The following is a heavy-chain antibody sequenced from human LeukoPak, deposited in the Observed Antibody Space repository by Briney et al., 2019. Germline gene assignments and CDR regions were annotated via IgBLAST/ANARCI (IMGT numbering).Heavy chain of an antibody. Sequence: ASVKVSCKASGYTFTSYYMHWVRQAPAQGLEWMGIINPSGGSTSYAQKFQGRVTMTRDMSTSTVYMELSSLRSEDTAVYYCARVWIYGDAFDIWGQGTMVTVSS. J-gene: IGHJ3*02. CDR3: ARVWIYGDAFDI. CDR2: INPSGGST. CDR1: GYTFTSYY. V-gene: IGHV1-46*01. D-gene: IGHD4-17*01.